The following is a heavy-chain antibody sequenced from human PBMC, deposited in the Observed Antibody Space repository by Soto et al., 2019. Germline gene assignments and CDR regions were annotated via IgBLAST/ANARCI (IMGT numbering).Heavy chain of an antibody. CDR2: IIPIFGTA. CDR1: GGTFSSYA. D-gene: IGHD5-12*01. J-gene: IGHJ4*02. Sequence: ASVKVSCKASGGTFSSYAISWVRQAPGQGLEWMGGIIPIFGTANYAQKFQGRVTITADESTSTAYMELSSLRSGDTAVYYCARDYPYSGYEVIWGQGTLVTVSS. CDR3: ARDYPYSGYEVI. V-gene: IGHV1-69*13.